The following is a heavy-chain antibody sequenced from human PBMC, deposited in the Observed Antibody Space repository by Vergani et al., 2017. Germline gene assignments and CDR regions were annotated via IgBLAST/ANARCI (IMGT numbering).Heavy chain of an antibody. J-gene: IGHJ4*02. D-gene: IGHD3-22*01. CDR2: IWYDGSNQ. V-gene: IGHV3-33*01. CDR1: GFTFSSYG. CDR3: ARVSVYDRSGYSLDY. Sequence: QVQLVESGGGVVQPVRSLRLSCAASGFTFSSYGMHWVRQAPGKGLEWVAVIWYDGSNQYYADSVKGRFTISRDNSKNTLYLQMNSLRAEDTALYFCARVSVYDRSGYSLDYWSQRTLVTVS.